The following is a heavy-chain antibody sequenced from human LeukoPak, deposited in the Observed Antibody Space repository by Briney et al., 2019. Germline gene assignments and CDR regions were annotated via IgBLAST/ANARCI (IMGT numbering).Heavy chain of an antibody. CDR2: IYTSGST. J-gene: IGHJ6*03. Sequence: PSETLSLTCTVSGGSISSYYWSWIRQPPGKGLEWIGYIYTSGSTNYNPSLKSRVTISVDTSKNQFSLKLSSVTAADTAVYYCARSTASPRGHYYYYMDVWGKGTTVTVSS. CDR1: GGSISSYY. CDR3: ARSTASPRGHYYYYMDV. D-gene: IGHD3-10*01. V-gene: IGHV4-4*09.